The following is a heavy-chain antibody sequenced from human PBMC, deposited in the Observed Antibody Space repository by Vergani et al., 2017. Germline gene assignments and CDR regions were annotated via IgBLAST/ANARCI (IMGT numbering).Heavy chain of an antibody. Sequence: QLQLQESGPGLVKPSETLSLTCTVSGGSISSSSYYWGWIRQHPGKGLEWIGYIYYSGSTYYNPSLKSRVTISVDTSKNQFSLKLSSVTAADTAVYYCAQTAGIAVAGTFDYWGQGTLVTVSS. CDR2: IYYSGST. V-gene: IGHV4-31*03. D-gene: IGHD6-19*01. CDR3: AQTAGIAVAGTFDY. CDR1: GGSISSSSYY. J-gene: IGHJ4*02.